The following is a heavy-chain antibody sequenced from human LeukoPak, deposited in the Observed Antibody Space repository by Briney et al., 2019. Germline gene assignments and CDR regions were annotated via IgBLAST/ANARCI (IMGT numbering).Heavy chain of an antibody. CDR2: IVVGRGNT. J-gene: IGHJ4*02. V-gene: IGHV1-58*02. CDR1: GFTFTSSA. CDR3: AAFDIGIAVAGSDY. Sequence: SVKVSCKASGFTFTSSAMQWVRQARGQRLEWIGWIVVGRGNTNYAQKFQERVTITRDVSTSTAYMELSSLRSEDTAVYYCAAFDIGIAVAGSDYWGQGTLVTVSS. D-gene: IGHD6-19*01.